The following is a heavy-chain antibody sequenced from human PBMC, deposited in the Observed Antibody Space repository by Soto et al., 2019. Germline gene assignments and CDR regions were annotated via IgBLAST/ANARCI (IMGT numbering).Heavy chain of an antibody. Sequence: QITLKESGPTLVKPTQTLTLTCTFSGFSLSTSGVGVGWIRQPPGKALEWLALIYWDDDKRYSPSLKSRLTITNDTSKNQVVLTMTSLDPVDTATYYCAHFYDTSGYYYPAPDYWGQGTLVTVSS. CDR1: GFSLSTSGVG. V-gene: IGHV2-5*02. CDR2: IYWDDDK. D-gene: IGHD3-22*01. J-gene: IGHJ4*02. CDR3: AHFYDTSGYYYPAPDY.